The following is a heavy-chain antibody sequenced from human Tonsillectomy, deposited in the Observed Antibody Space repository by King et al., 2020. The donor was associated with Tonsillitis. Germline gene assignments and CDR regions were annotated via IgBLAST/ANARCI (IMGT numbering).Heavy chain of an antibody. Sequence: QLVQSGAEVKKPGASVKVSCKASEYTFSGYYMHWVRQASGQGLEWMGWSNLNSGGINYAQKFQGRVAMTRDTSIPTAYMALNRLTSADTAVYYCARGTKTGDPNYWGQGTLVTVSS. CDR2: SNLNSGGI. CDR1: EYTFSGYY. CDR3: ARGTKTGDPNY. J-gene: IGHJ4*02. V-gene: IGHV1-2*02. D-gene: IGHD7-27*01.